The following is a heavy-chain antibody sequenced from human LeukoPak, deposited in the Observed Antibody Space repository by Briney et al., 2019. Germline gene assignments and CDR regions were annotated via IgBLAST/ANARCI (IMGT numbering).Heavy chain of an antibody. J-gene: IGHJ4*02. Sequence: SETLSLTCTVSGGSISSTTYYWGWIRRPPGKGLEWIGSIYYSGSTYYNPSLKSRVTVSVDTSRNQFSLILSSVTAADTAVYYCVRGSTLRHYQYWGQGTLVTVSS. V-gene: IGHV4-39*01. CDR2: IYYSGST. D-gene: IGHD3-16*01. CDR3: VRGSTLRHYQY. CDR1: GGSISSTTYY.